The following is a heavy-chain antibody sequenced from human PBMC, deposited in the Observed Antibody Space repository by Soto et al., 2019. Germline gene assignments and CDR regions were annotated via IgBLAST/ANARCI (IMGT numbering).Heavy chain of an antibody. Sequence: GGTFSSYAISWVRQAPGQGLEWMGGIIPIFGTANYAQKFQGRVTITADESTSTAYMELSSLRSEDTAVYYCARGGGIVVVTAPYDHWGQGTLVTVSS. D-gene: IGHD2-21*02. J-gene: IGHJ4*02. CDR1: GGTFSSYA. CDR3: ARGGGIVVVTAPYDH. CDR2: IIPIFGTA. V-gene: IGHV1-69*01.